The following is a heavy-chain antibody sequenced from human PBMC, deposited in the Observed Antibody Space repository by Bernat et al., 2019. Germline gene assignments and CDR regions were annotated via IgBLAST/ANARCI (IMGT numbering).Heavy chain of an antibody. CDR2: IYYSGST. CDR3: ARQGSSSSWGTSESFDY. D-gene: IGHD6-13*01. CDR1: GGSISSSSYY. V-gene: IGHV4-39*01. J-gene: IGHJ4*02. Sequence: QLQLQESGPGLVKPSETLSLTCTVSGGSISSSSYYWGWIRQPPGKGLEWIGSIYYSGSTYSHPSLKSRVTISVDTSKNQFSLKLSSVTAADTAVYYCARQGSSSSWGTSESFDYWGQGTLVTVSS.